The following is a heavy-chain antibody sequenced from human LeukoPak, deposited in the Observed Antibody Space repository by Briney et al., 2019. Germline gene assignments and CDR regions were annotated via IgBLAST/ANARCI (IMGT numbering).Heavy chain of an antibody. CDR3: ARVLPYSSGWGVDY. V-gene: IGHV4-59*01. CDR2: IYYSGST. CDR1: GGTIRSYY. Sequence: SETLSLTCTVSGGTIRSYYWSWIRQPPGKGLEWIGYIYYSGSTNYNPSLKSRVTISVDTSKNQFSLNLSSVTAADTAVYYCARVLPYSSGWGVDYWGQGTLVTVSS. D-gene: IGHD6-19*01. J-gene: IGHJ4*02.